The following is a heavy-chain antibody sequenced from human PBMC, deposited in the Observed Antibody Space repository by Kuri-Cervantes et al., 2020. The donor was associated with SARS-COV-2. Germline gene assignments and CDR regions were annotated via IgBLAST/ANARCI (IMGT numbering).Heavy chain of an antibody. J-gene: IGHJ3*02. Sequence: SETLSLTCAVSGGSISSGGYSWSWIRQPPGKGLEWIGYIYHSGSTYYNPSLKSRVTISVDKSKNQFSLKLSSVTAADTAVYYCATTYYYDSSGCFDIWGQGTMVTVSS. CDR1: GGSISSGGYS. V-gene: IGHV4-30-2*01. CDR2: IYHSGST. CDR3: ATTYYYDSSGCFDI. D-gene: IGHD3-22*01.